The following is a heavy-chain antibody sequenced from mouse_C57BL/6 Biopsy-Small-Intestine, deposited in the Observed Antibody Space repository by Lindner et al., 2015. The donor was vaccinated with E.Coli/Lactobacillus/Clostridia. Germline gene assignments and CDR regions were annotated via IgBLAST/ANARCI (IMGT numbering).Heavy chain of an antibody. CDR1: GISITLEITV. CDR2: IYYSGTI. CDR3: ARDSSGYYAMDY. V-gene: IGHV3-5*01. Sequence: EVQLQESGPGLVKPSQTVFLTCTVTGISITLEITVELDPAVSRNKLEWIGYIYYSGTITYNPSLTSRTTITRDTPKNQFFLEMNSLTAEDTATYYCARDSSGYYAMDYWGQGTSVTVSS. J-gene: IGHJ4*01. D-gene: IGHD3-2*02.